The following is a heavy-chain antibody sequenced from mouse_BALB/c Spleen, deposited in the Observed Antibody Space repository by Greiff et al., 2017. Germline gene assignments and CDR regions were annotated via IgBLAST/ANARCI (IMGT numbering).Heavy chain of an antibody. CDR2: IDPENGNT. J-gene: IGHJ4*01. CDR3: ARRSMIRGVYYYAMDY. Sequence: VQLKESGAELVRPGALVKLSCKASAFNIKDYYMHWVKQRPEQGLEWIGWIDPENGNTIYDPKFQGKASITADTSSNTAYLQLSSLTSEDTAVYYCARRSMIRGVYYYAMDYWGQGTSVTVSS. V-gene: IGHV14-1*02. CDR1: AFNIKDYY. D-gene: IGHD2-4*01.